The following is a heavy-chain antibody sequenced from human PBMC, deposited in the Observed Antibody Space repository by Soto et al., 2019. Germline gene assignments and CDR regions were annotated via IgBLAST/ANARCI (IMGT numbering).Heavy chain of an antibody. J-gene: IGHJ6*02. CDR3: TRCGIRYHSIGYYLGIDGMDV. CDR2: TIPMFGTT. D-gene: IGHD3-22*01. CDR1: GGTFNSYA. V-gene: IGHV1-69*12. Sequence: QVQLVQSGAEVKKPESSVRVSCKASGGTFNSYAITWVRQAPGQGLEWMGGTIPMFGTTNYAEKFQGRVTLSEDESTNTAYMELSSLRSEDTAVYYCTRCGIRYHSIGYYLGIDGMDVWGQGTTVIVSS.